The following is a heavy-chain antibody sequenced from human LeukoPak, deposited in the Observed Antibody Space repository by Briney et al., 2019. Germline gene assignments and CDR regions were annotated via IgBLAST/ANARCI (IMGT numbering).Heavy chain of an antibody. Sequence: GGSLRLSCVASGFTFSRYWMSWVRQAPGKGLEWVAKIKQDGSGEYYLDSVKGRFTISRDNAKNSLYLQMNSLRADDTAVYFCTTGYSSGWYNEGNYWGRGTLVTVSS. CDR3: TTGYSSGWYNEGNY. V-gene: IGHV3-7*01. D-gene: IGHD6-19*01. J-gene: IGHJ4*02. CDR2: IKQDGSGE. CDR1: GFTFSRYW.